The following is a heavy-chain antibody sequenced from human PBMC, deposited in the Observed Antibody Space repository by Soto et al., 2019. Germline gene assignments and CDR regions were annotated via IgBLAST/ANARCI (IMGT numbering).Heavy chain of an antibody. CDR3: AREAHHYYYYGMDV. J-gene: IGHJ6*02. V-gene: IGHV3-21*01. CDR1: GFTFSSYS. CDR2: ISSSSSYI. Sequence: PGGSLRLSCAASGFTFSSYSMNWVRQAPGKGLEWVSSISSSSSYIYYADSVKGRFTISRDNAKNSLYLQMNSLRAEDTAVYYCAREAHHYYYYGMDVWGQGTTVTVSS.